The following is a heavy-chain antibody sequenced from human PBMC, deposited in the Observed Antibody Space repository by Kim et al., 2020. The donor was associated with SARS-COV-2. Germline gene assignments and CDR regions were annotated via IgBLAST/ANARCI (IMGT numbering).Heavy chain of an antibody. CDR2: IYHSGST. V-gene: IGHV4-4*02. J-gene: IGHJ5*02. CDR3: ASSLKAGWFDP. Sequence: SETLSLTCAVSGGSISSSNWWRWVRQPPGKGLEWVGEIYHSGSTNYNPSLKSRVTISVDKSKNQFSLTLSSVTAADTAVYYCASSLKAGWFDPWGQGTLVTVSS. CDR1: GGSISSSNW.